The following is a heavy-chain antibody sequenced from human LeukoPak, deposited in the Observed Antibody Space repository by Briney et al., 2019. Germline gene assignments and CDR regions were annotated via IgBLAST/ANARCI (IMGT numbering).Heavy chain of an antibody. D-gene: IGHD6-19*01. Sequence: GGSLRLSCAASGFTVSSNYMSWVRQAPGKGLEWVSIIYSGGSTFYADSVKGRFTISRDNAKNSLYLQMNSLRDEDTAVYYCARGDSSGPDYYYMDVWGKGTTVTISS. CDR2: IYSGGST. J-gene: IGHJ6*03. V-gene: IGHV3-53*01. CDR1: GFTVSSNY. CDR3: ARGDSSGPDYYYMDV.